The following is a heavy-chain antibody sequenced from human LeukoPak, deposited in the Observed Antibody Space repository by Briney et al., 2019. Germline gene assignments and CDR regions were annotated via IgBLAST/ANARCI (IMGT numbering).Heavy chain of an antibody. CDR3: ARPDTGYYYMDV. V-gene: IGHV1-18*01. Sequence: GESLKISCKASGYTFTSYGISWVRQAPGQGLEWMGWISAYNGNTNYAQKLQGRVTMTTDTSTSTAYMELRSLRSDDTAVYYCARPDTGYYYMDVWGKGTTVTVSS. CDR2: ISAYNGNT. D-gene: IGHD3-9*01. J-gene: IGHJ6*03. CDR1: GYTFTSYG.